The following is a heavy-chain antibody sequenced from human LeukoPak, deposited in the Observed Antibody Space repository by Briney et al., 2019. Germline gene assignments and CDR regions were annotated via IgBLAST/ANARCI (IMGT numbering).Heavy chain of an antibody. V-gene: IGHV1-18*01. J-gene: IGHJ5*02. D-gene: IGHD2-21*02. CDR1: GYTFTNYG. CDR2: ISADNGDT. CDR3: ARDWGCSGGACRDCFDP. Sequence: ASVKVSCKASGYTFTNYGISWVRQAPGQGLEWMGWISADNGDTNYAQNLQDRVTMTTDTSTSTVYMELRSLRSDDTAVYYCARDWGCSGGACRDCFDPWGQGTLVTVSS.